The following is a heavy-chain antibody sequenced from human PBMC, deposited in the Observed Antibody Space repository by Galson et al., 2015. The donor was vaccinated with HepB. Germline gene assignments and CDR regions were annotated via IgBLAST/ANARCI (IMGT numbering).Heavy chain of an antibody. CDR1: GYSFTSYW. D-gene: IGHD1-14*01. V-gene: IGHV5-51*01. J-gene: IGHJ6*02. Sequence: QSGAEVKKPGESLKISCKGSGYSFTSYWIGWVRQMPGKGLEWMGIIYPGDSDTRYSPSFQGQVTISADKSISTAYLQWSSLKASDTAMYYCARSLVSGTYAYGMDVWGQGTTVTVSS. CDR3: ARSLVSGTYAYGMDV. CDR2: IYPGDSDT.